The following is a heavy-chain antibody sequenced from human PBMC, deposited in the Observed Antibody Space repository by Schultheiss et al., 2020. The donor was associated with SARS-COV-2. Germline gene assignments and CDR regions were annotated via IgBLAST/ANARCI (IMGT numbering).Heavy chain of an antibody. CDR3: AREPPHLPFDY. CDR2: IYTSGST. D-gene: IGHD2-2*01. J-gene: IGHJ4*02. V-gene: IGHV4-4*07. Sequence: SQTLSLTCTVSGGSISSYYWSWIRQPAGKGLEWIGRIYTSGSTNYNPSLGSRVTISVDTSKNQFSLKLSSVTAADTAVYYCAREPPHLPFDYWGQGTLVTVSS. CDR1: GGSISSYY.